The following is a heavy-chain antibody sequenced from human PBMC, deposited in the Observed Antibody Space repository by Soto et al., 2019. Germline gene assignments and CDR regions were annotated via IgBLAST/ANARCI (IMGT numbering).Heavy chain of an antibody. D-gene: IGHD2-2*01. V-gene: IGHV3-7*01. CDR2: IKQDGSEK. J-gene: IGHJ6*03. Sequence: GGSLRLSCAASGFTFSSYWMSWVRQAPGKGLEWVANIKQDGSEKYYVDSVKGRFTISRDNAKNSLYLQMNSLRAEDTAVYYCARGVVPAATADYYYYYMDVWGKGTTVTVSS. CDR1: GFTFSSYW. CDR3: ARGVVPAATADYYYYYMDV.